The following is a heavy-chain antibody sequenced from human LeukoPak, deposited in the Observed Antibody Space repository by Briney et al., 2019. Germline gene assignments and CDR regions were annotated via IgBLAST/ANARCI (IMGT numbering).Heavy chain of an antibody. Sequence: SETLSLTCAVSGGSISSSNWWNWVRQPPGKGLEWIGEIYHSGSTNYNPSLKSRVTISVDKSKNQFSLKLSSVTAADTAVYYCARATLYDISTKIDYWGQGTLVTVSS. V-gene: IGHV4-4*02. D-gene: IGHD3-9*01. CDR3: ARATLYDISTKIDY. J-gene: IGHJ4*02. CDR2: IYHSGST. CDR1: GGSISSSNW.